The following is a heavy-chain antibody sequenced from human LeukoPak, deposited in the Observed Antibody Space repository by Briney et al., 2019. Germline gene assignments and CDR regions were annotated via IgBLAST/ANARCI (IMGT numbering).Heavy chain of an antibody. Sequence: PSETLSLTCTVSGGSISNHYCNWIRQSPGKELEWIGYVHYSRGTNYNPSLKSRVTISLDTSKNQFFLQLSSVTAADTAVYHCASGQGWLTDYWGRGTLVAVSS. CDR3: ASGQGWLTDY. CDR2: VHYSRGT. CDR1: GGSISNHY. J-gene: IGHJ4*02. V-gene: IGHV4-59*11. D-gene: IGHD5-12*01.